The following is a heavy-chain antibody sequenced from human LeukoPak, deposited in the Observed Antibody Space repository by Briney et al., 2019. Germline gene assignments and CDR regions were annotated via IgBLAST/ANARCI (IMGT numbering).Heavy chain of an antibody. CDR3: AKAGLYDILTGYYLSGINDAFDI. D-gene: IGHD3-9*01. V-gene: IGHV3-23*01. CDR1: GFTFSSYA. J-gene: IGHJ3*02. Sequence: GGSLRLSCAASGFTFSSYAMSWVRQAPGKGLEWVSAISGSGGSTYYADSVKGRFTISRDNSKNTLYLQMNSLRAEDTAVYYCAKAGLYDILTGYYLSGINDAFDIWGQGTMVTVSS. CDR2: ISGSGGST.